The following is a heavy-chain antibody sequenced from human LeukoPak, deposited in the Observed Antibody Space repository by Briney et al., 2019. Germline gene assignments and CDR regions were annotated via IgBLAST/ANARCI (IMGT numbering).Heavy chain of an antibody. CDR2: IHHSGNT. J-gene: IGHJ3*02. D-gene: IGHD2-15*01. CDR1: GGPFSGYS. Sequence: SETLSLTCAVSGGPFSGYSWTWIRQPPGKGLEWIGEIHHSGNTNYNPSLNDRATMSLNTSNNQVYLTLISVTAADTAVYYCARGPFCSGGACRDDAFDIWGQGTMVTVSS. V-gene: IGHV4-34*01. CDR3: ARGPFCSGGACRDDAFDI.